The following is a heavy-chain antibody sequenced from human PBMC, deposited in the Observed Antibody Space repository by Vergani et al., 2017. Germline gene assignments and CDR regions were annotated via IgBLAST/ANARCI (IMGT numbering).Heavy chain of an antibody. J-gene: IGHJ5*02. CDR1: GFTFSSYA. CDR3: AREIRGWFDP. Sequence: VQLLESGGGLVQPGGSLRLSCAASGFTFSSYAMHWVRQAPGKGLEWVAVISYDGSNKYYADSVKGRFTISRDNSKNTLYLQMNSLRAEDTAVYYCAREIRGWFDPWGQGTLVTVSS. V-gene: IGHV3-30-3*01. CDR2: ISYDGSNK.